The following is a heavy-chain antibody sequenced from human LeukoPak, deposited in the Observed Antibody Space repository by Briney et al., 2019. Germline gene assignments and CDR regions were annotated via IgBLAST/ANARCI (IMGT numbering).Heavy chain of an antibody. V-gene: IGHV1-8*02. CDR3: ARASLRYFDWLPWGAFDI. D-gene: IGHD3-9*01. Sequence: GASVKVSCKASGYTFTSYAISWVRQAPGQGLEWMGWMNPNSGNTGYAQKFQGRVTMTRNTSISTAYMELSSLRSEDTAVYYCARASLRYFDWLPWGAFDIWGQGTMVTVSS. CDR2: MNPNSGNT. J-gene: IGHJ3*02. CDR1: GYTFTSYA.